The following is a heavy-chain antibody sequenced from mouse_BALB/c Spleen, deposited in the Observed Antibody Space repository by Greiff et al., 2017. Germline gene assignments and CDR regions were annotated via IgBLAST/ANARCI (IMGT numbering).Heavy chain of an antibody. CDR1: GFTFSSYT. Sequence: EVKLVESGGGLVQPGGSLKLSCAASGFTFSSYTMSWVRQTPEKRLEWVAYISNGGGSTYYPDTVKGRFTISRDNAKNTLYLQMSSLKSEDTAMYYCARLGSNYFDYWGQGTTLTVSS. CDR3: ARLGSNYFDY. D-gene: IGHD4-1*01. CDR2: ISNGGGST. J-gene: IGHJ2*01. V-gene: IGHV5-12-2*01.